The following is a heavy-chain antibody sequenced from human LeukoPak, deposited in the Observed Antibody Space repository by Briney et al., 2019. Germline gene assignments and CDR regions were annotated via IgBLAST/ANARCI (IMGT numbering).Heavy chain of an antibody. D-gene: IGHD5-12*01. Sequence: HPGGSLRLSCAGSGFPFSIYGMNWVRQAPGKGLEWVSGISPGGGPTYYADSVKGRFTISRDDSKNTLYVQMNNLRAEDTAVYYCAKDGAWLRFDDWGQGILVTVSS. CDR1: GFPFSIYG. CDR3: AKDGAWLRFDD. J-gene: IGHJ4*02. CDR2: ISPGGGPT. V-gene: IGHV3-23*01.